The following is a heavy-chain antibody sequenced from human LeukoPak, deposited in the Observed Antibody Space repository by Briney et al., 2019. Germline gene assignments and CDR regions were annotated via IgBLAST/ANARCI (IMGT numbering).Heavy chain of an antibody. Sequence: GASVKVSCKASGGTFISYAISWVRQAPGQGLEWMGGIIPIFGTANYAQKFQGRVTITADESTSTAYMELSSLRSEDTAVYYCARVREYCSGGSCYSYFDYWGQGTLVTVSS. J-gene: IGHJ4*02. D-gene: IGHD2-15*01. CDR1: GGTFISYA. CDR2: IIPIFGTA. CDR3: ARVREYCSGGSCYSYFDY. V-gene: IGHV1-69*13.